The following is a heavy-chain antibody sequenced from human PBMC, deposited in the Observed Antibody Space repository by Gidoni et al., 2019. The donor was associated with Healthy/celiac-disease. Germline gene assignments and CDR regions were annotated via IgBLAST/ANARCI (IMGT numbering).Heavy chain of an antibody. CDR3: ARVLGYYDSSKDAFDI. V-gene: IGHV1-3*01. CDR1: GYTFTSYA. J-gene: IGHJ3*02. D-gene: IGHD3-22*01. CDR2: SNPGNGNT. Sequence: QVKLLQSVAEGKKPGASVKVSCKASGYTFTSYAMHWVRQAPGQRLEWMGWSNPGNGNTKHSQKFQGRVTITRDTSASTAYMELSSLRSEDTAVYYCARVLGYYDSSKDAFDIWGRGTMVTVS.